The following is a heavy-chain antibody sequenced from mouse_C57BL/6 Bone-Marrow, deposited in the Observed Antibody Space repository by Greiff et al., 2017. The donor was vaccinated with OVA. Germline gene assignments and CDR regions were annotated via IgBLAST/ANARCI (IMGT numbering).Heavy chain of an antibody. Sequence: VHVKQSGPVLVKPGPSVKISCKASGFTFTDYYMHWVKQSHGKSLEWIGLVYPYNGGTRYNQKFKGKATLTVDTSSSTAYMELNSLTSEDSAVYYCAITTVVAPDYWGQGTTLTVSS. CDR2: VYPYNGGT. J-gene: IGHJ2*01. CDR1: GFTFTDYY. V-gene: IGHV1-36*01. D-gene: IGHD1-1*01. CDR3: AITTVVAPDY.